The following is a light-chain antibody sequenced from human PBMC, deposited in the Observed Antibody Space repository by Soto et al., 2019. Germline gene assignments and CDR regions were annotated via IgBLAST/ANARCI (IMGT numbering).Light chain of an antibody. CDR2: GAS. V-gene: IGKV3-20*01. CDR1: QSFSSNY. Sequence: EIVLTQSPGTLSLSLGERATLSCRASQSFSSNYLAWYQQKPGQAPRLLIYGASSRATGIPDRFSGSGSGTDFTLTISRLEPEDFAVYYCHQYGSSPPYTFGQGTKLEI. CDR3: HQYGSSPPYT. J-gene: IGKJ2*01.